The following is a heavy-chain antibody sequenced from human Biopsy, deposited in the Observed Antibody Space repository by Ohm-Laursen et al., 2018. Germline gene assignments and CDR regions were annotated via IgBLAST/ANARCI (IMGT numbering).Heavy chain of an antibody. CDR3: ARLTRRGNIIFFDY. D-gene: IGHD1-26*01. CDR1: GDTVGNNF. Sequence: SETLSFTCTVFGDTVGNNFWTWIRQPPGKTLEWIAYKFYRGTTTYNPSLKGGVIVSVDPPKSQISLKLTSVTASDTAIYYCARLTRRGNIIFFDYWGQGTLVAVSS. J-gene: IGHJ4*02. CDR2: KFYRGTT. V-gene: IGHV4-59*08.